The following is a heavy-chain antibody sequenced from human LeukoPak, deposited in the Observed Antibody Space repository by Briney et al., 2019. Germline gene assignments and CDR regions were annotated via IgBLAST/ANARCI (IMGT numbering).Heavy chain of an antibody. CDR2: IYPGDSDA. CDR3: ARIAALVRGVIRYFDY. Sequence: GESLKISCKGSGYRFTSYWIVWVRRMPGKGLEWMGIIYPGDSDARYSASFQGQVTISGDKSISTAYLQWNSLKASDTAMYYCARIAALVRGVIRYFDYWGQGTLVTVSS. CDR1: GYRFTSYW. V-gene: IGHV5-51*01. J-gene: IGHJ4*02. D-gene: IGHD3-10*01.